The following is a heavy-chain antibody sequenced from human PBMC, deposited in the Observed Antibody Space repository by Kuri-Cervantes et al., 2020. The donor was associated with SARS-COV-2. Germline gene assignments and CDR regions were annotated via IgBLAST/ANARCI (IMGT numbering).Heavy chain of an antibody. Sequence: SLRLSCAASGFTFDDYAVHWVRQAPGKGLEWVSGISWNSGSIGYADSVKGRFTISRDNAKNSLYLQMNSLRAEDMALYYCAKERGYSSGLDYWGQGTLVTVSS. CDR3: AKERGYSSGLDY. CDR1: GFTFDDYA. J-gene: IGHJ4*02. CDR2: ISWNSGSI. V-gene: IGHV3-9*03. D-gene: IGHD6-19*01.